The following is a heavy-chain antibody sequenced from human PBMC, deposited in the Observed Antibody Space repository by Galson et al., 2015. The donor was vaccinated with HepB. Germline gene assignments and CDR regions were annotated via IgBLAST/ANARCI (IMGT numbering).Heavy chain of an antibody. V-gene: IGHV6-1*01. J-gene: IGHJ4*02. Sequence: CAISGDSVSSNSAAWNWIRQSPSRGLEWLGRTYYRSKWYNDYAISVKSRITINPDTSKNQFSLQLNSVTPEDTAVYYCAREPDYSNYGGGFDYWGQGTLVPFSS. CDR3: AREPDYSNYGGGFDY. D-gene: IGHD4-11*01. CDR2: TYYRSKWYN. CDR1: GDSVSSNSAA.